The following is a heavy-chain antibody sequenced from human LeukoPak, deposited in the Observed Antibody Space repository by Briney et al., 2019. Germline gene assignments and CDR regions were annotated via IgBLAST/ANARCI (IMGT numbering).Heavy chain of an antibody. CDR3: AKGRVVVAATALFDY. V-gene: IGHV3-23*01. J-gene: IGHJ4*02. D-gene: IGHD2-15*01. Sequence: GGSLRLSCAASGFTFGSYAMSWVRQAPGKGLEWVSAMSGSGGSTYYADSVRGRFTISRDNFKSTLFLQMNSLRAEDTAVYYCAKGRVVVAATALFDYWGQGTLVTVSS. CDR1: GFTFGSYA. CDR2: MSGSGGST.